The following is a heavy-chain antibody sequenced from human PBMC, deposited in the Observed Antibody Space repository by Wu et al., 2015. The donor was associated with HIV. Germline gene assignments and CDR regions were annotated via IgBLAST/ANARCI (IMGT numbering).Heavy chain of an antibody. CDR1: GGTFSSYA. J-gene: IGHJ3*02. V-gene: IGHV1-69*13. CDR3: ARDLGVLGYCSGGSCYPIGAFDI. Sequence: QVQLVQSGAEVKKPGSSVKVSCKASGGTFSSYAISWVRQAPGQGLEWMGRIIPIFGTANYAQKFQGRVTITADESTSTAYMELSSLRSEDTAVYYCARDLGVLGYCSGGSCYPIGAFDIWGQGTMVTVSS. D-gene: IGHD2-15*01. CDR2: IIPIFGTA.